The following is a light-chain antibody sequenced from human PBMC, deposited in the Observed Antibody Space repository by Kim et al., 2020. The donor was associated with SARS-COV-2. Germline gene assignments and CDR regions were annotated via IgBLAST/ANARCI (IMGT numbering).Light chain of an antibody. CDR1: HGISSW. J-gene: IGKJ1*01. Sequence: GSVGDRVTITCWASHGISSWLAWYQQKPGKAPKLLIYAASSLQSGVPSRFSGSGSGTDFTLTISSLQPEDFATYYCQQANSFPWTFGQGTKVDIK. V-gene: IGKV1-12*02. CDR3: QQANSFPWT. CDR2: AAS.